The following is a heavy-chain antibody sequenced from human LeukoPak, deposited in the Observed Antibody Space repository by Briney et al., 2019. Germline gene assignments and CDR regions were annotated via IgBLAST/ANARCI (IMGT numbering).Heavy chain of an antibody. V-gene: IGHV4-34*01. CDR1: GGSFSGYY. CDR3: ARKPSYSDYVSRHFDY. CDR2: INHRGNT. Sequence: SETLSLTCAVYGGSFSGYYWTWIRQYPGKGLEWIGEINHRGNTNCKSSLKSRVTLSVDTSKNQFSLNLNSVTAADTAVYYCARKPSYSDYVSRHFDYWGQGILVTVSS. D-gene: IGHD4-11*01. J-gene: IGHJ4*02.